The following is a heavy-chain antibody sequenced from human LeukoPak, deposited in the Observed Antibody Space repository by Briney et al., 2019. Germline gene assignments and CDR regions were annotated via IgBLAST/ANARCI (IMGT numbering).Heavy chain of an antibody. D-gene: IGHD2-2*01. V-gene: IGHV3-15*01. CDR1: GFTFSNAW. J-gene: IGHJ4*02. Sequence: PGGSLRLSCAASGFTFSNAWMSWVRQAPGKGLEWVGRIKSKTDGGTTDYAAPVKGRFTISRDDSKNTLYLQMNSLKTEDTAVYYCTTEDIVVVPAAFEPLWGQGTLVTVSS. CDR2: IKSKTDGGTT. CDR3: TTEDIVVVPAAFEPL.